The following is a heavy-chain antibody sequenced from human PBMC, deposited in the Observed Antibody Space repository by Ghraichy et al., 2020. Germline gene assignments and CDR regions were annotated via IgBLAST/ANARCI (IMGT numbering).Heavy chain of an antibody. CDR1: GYFISSGYY. CDR3: ARRWSDGSNYRAFDI. D-gene: IGHD1-26*01. J-gene: IGHJ3*02. CDR2: MYHSGYT. Sequence: SETLSLTCAVSGYFISSGYYWAWIRQPPGKGLEWIGEMYHSGYTYYNPSLQSRVTISVDMSTNQFSLSLTSVTAADTAVYFCARRWSDGSNYRAFDIWGQGTMVTFSS. V-gene: IGHV4-38-2*01.